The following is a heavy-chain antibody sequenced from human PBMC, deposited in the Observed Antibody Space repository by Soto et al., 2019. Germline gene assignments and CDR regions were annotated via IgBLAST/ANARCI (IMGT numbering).Heavy chain of an antibody. CDR1: RAFINSGGFY. J-gene: IGHJ5*02. CDR3: ARGGIAGHWFDP. D-gene: IGHD2-21*01. Sequence: QVQLQESGPGLVQPSETLSLTCSVSRAFINSGGFYYSWIRQPPGKGLEGLGYIFHSGSTLYTPSLRGRLTLSADTSRNQLSLHLTSVTAADTAVYYCARGGIAGHWFDPWGQGILVTVSS. CDR2: IFHSGST. V-gene: IGHV4-31*03.